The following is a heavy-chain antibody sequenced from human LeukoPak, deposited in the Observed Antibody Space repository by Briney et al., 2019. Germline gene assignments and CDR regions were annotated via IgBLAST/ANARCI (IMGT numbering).Heavy chain of an antibody. Sequence: PGGSLRLSCAASGFTFSSYSMNWVRQAPGKGLEWVSYISSSSSIIYYADSVKGRFTISRDNAKNSLYLQMNSLRAEDTAVYYCAREADQGYFDYWGQGTLVTVSS. CDR3: AREADQGYFDY. J-gene: IGHJ4*02. CDR2: ISSSSSII. D-gene: IGHD6-19*01. CDR1: GFTFSSYS. V-gene: IGHV3-48*01.